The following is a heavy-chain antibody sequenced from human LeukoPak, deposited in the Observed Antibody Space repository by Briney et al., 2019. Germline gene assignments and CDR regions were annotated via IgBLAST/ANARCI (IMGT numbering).Heavy chain of an antibody. Sequence: GSLRLSCAASGFTFTYYAMHWVRQAPGKGLEWVSVVSNDGSNQDYTDSVKGRFTISRDNSKNTLYLQMNSLRAEDTAVYYCAKDRIVGANHYYFDYWGQGTLVTVSS. CDR1: GFTFTYYA. V-gene: IGHV3-30-3*01. CDR3: AKDRIVGANHYYFDY. J-gene: IGHJ4*02. D-gene: IGHD1-26*01. CDR2: VSNDGSNQ.